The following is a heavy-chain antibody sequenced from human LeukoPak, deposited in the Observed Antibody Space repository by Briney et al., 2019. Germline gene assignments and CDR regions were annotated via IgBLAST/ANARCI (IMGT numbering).Heavy chain of an antibody. J-gene: IGHJ4*02. CDR3: ARDRSAWYFDY. Sequence: PSETLSLTCAVSGGSISSGGYSWNWIRQPPGKGLEWIGYIYYSGSTNYNPSLKSRVTISVDTSKNQFSLKLSSVTAADTAVYYCARDRSAWYFDYWGQGTLVTVSS. CDR2: IYYSGST. CDR1: GGSISSGGYS. V-gene: IGHV4-61*08.